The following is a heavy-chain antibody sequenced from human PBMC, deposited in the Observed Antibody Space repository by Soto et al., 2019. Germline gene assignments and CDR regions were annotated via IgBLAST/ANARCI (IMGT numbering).Heavy chain of an antibody. CDR2: ISAYNGNT. D-gene: IGHD5-18*01. CDR3: ATDPALNVNTAQKFDS. J-gene: IGHJ4*02. V-gene: IGHV1-18*01. Sequence: QVQLVQSGAEVKKPGASVKVSCKVSGYTFTSYGISWVRQAPGQGLEWMGWISAYNGNTNYAQRLQGRVTLTTDTSTSTAYMELRTLRSDDTAVYCCATDPALNVNTAQKFDSWGQGTLVTVSS. CDR1: GYTFTSYG.